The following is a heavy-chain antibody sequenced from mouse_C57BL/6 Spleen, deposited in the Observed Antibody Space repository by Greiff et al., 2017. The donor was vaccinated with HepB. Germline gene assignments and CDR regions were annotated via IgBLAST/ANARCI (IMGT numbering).Heavy chain of an antibody. CDR3: ARGYGSSSFAY. V-gene: IGHV1-82*01. CDR2: IYPGDGDT. CDR1: GYAFSSSW. D-gene: IGHD1-1*01. J-gene: IGHJ3*01. Sequence: QVQLQQSGPELVKPGASVKISCKASGYAFSSSWMNWVKQRPGKGLEWIGRIYPGDGDTNYNGKFKGKATLTAAKSSSTAYMQLSSLTSEDSAVYFCARGYGSSSFAYWGQGTLVTVSA.